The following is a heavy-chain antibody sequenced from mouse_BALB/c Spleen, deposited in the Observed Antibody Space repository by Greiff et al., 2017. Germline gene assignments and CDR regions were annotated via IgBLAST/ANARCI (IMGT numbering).Heavy chain of an antibody. V-gene: IGHV5-6-5*01. CDR1: GFTFSSYA. CDR3: ARGRDYGSSYFDY. Sequence: EVHLVESGGGLVKPGGSLKLSCAASGFTFSSYAMSWVRQTPEKRLEWVASISSGGSTYYPDSVKGRFTISRDNARNILYLQMSSLRSEDTAMYYCARGRDYGSSYFDYGGQGPTLTASS. D-gene: IGHD1-1*01. J-gene: IGHJ2*01. CDR2: ISSGGST.